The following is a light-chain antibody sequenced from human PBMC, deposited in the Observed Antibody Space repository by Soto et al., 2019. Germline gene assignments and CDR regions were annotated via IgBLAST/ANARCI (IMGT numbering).Light chain of an antibody. V-gene: IGLV2-14*01. J-gene: IGLJ1*01. CDR3: SSYTSTTQYV. Sequence: QSVLTQPASVSGSPGQSITISCTGTSNDVGGYDSVSWFQQHPGKAPKLMIYDVTDRPSGVSNRFSGSKSGNTASPTISGLQSEDEADYFCSSYTSTTQYVFGTGTKLTVL. CDR2: DVT. CDR1: SNDVGGYDS.